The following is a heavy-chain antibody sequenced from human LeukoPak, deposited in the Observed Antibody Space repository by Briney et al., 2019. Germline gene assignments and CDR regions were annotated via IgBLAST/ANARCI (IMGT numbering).Heavy chain of an antibody. J-gene: IGHJ4*02. D-gene: IGHD5-12*01. CDR2: INLSSSNI. V-gene: IGHV3-48*04. CDR3: ARGGYEFDN. Sequence: GGSLRLSCAASGFTFSSYTMNWVRQAPGKGLKWVSDINLSSSNIYYADSVRGRFTISRDNAKNSLFLQMNSLSAEDTAVYYCARGGYEFDNWGQGTLVTVSS. CDR1: GFTFSSYT.